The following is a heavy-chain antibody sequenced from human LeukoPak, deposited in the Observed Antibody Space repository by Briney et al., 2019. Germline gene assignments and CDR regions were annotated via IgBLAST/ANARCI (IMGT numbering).Heavy chain of an antibody. CDR2: ISGSGGST. D-gene: IGHD3-22*01. J-gene: IGHJ4*03. CDR1: GLTFSSYA. V-gene: IGHV3-23*01. Sequence: GGSLRLSCAASGLTFSSYAMSWVRQAPGKGLEWVSTISGSGGSTYYPDSVKGRFIISRDDSKNMLFLQMNSLRAEDTAIYYCAKVQAPDSSGFYCYYDYWGQGTLVSVSS. CDR3: AKVQAPDSSGFYCYYDY.